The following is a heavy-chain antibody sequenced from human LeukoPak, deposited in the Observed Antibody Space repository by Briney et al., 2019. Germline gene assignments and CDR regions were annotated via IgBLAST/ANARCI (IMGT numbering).Heavy chain of an antibody. V-gene: IGHV3-23*01. CDR1: GFTFSTYG. CDR3: ATGAYCDH. Sequence: GGSLRLSCAASGFTFSTYGMTWVRQAPGKGLEWVSTIGDTGDSTYYADSVKGRFIISRDNSESTLFLQMNGLRAEDTAIYFCATGAYCDHWGQGTLVTVSS. CDR2: IGDTGDST. J-gene: IGHJ4*02.